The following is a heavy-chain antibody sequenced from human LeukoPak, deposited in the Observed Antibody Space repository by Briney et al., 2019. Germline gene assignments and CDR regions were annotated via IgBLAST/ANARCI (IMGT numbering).Heavy chain of an antibody. Sequence: GESLKISCKGSGSSFASYWIGWVRQMPGKGLEWMGIIYPGDSDTRYSPSFQGQVTISADKSISTAYLQWSSLKASDTAMYYCARHVHYGSGSYSAGDAFDIWGQGTMVTVSS. CDR3: ARHVHYGSGSYSAGDAFDI. D-gene: IGHD3-10*01. J-gene: IGHJ3*02. CDR1: GSSFASYW. V-gene: IGHV5-51*01. CDR2: IYPGDSDT.